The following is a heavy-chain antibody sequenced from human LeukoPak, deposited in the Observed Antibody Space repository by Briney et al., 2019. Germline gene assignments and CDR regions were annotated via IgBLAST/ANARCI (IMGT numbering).Heavy chain of an antibody. CDR2: ISGSGGST. Sequence: PGGSLRLSCAASGFTFSSYAMSWVRQAPGKGLEWVSAISGSGGSTYYADSVKGRFTISRDNSKNTLYLQMNSLRAEDTAVYYCAKAPRPDVYSNRGMADSEQYYYYGMDVWGQGTTVTVSS. J-gene: IGHJ6*02. CDR1: GFTFSSYA. V-gene: IGHV3-23*01. CDR3: AKAPRPDVYSNRGMADSEQYYYYGMDV. D-gene: IGHD4-11*01.